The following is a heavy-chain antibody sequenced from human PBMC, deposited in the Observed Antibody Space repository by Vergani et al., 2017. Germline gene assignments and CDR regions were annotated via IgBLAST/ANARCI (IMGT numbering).Heavy chain of an antibody. V-gene: IGHV1-2*02. Sequence: QVQLVQSGAEVKKPGSSVKVSCKASGGTFSSYAISWVRQAPGQGLEWMGWINPNSGGTNYAQKFQGRVTMTRDTSISTAYMELSRLRSDDTAVYYCASSMVRGVIAYWGQGTLVTVSS. CDR1: GGTFSSYA. CDR3: ASSMVRGVIAY. D-gene: IGHD3-10*01. CDR2: INPNSGGT. J-gene: IGHJ4*02.